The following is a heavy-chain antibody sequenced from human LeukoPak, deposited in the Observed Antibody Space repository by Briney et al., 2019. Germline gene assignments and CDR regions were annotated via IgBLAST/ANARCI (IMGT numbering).Heavy chain of an antibody. J-gene: IGHJ4*02. D-gene: IGHD2-15*01. CDR1: GGSISSYY. Sequence: SETLSLTCTVSGGSISSYYWSWIRQPPGKGLEWIGYIYYSGSTNYNPSLKSRVTISVDTSKNQFSLKLSSVTAADTAVYYYAGNSGGSSPFDYGGQATLVTVSS. V-gene: IGHV4-59*08. CDR2: IYYSGST. CDR3: AGNSGGSSPFDY.